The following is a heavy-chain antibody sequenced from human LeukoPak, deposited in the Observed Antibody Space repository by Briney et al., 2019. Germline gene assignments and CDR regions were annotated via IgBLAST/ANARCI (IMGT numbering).Heavy chain of an antibody. CDR1: GFTVSSNY. V-gene: IGHV3-53*01. J-gene: IGHJ4*02. CDR2: IYSGGST. Sequence: GGSLRLSCAASGFTVSSNYMSWVRQAPGKGLEWVSVIYSGGSTYYANSVKGRFTISRDNSKNTRYLQRNSLRAEDTAVYYCASLGAGYFDYWGQGTLVTVSS. D-gene: IGHD4/OR15-4a*01. CDR3: ASLGAGYFDY.